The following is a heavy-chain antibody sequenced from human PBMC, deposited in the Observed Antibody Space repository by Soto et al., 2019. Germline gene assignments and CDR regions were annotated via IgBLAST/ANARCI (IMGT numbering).Heavy chain of an antibody. J-gene: IGHJ4*02. D-gene: IGHD2-21*01. CDR2: IYYGGSS. V-gene: IGHV4-31*03. Sequence: KPSETLSITCTASGVSITSGGYYWSWLRQHPGEGLEWIGYIYYGGSSYYSPSLKSRVSISIDTSKNQLSLKLTSVTAADTAFYYCAIGISCGGYRRLNYWGQGTLVTVSS. CDR1: GVSITSGGYY. CDR3: AIGISCGGYRRLNY.